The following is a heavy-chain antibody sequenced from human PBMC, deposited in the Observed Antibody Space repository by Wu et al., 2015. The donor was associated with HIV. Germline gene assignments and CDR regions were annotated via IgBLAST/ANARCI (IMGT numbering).Heavy chain of an antibody. CDR2: INHSGST. D-gene: IGHD6-19*01. V-gene: IGHV4-34*01. J-gene: IGHJ4*02. Sequence: QVQLQQWGAGLLTPSETLSLTCAVYGESFSGYYWTWIRQPPGKGLEWIGEINHSGSTNYNPSLKSRVTMSVDTSKNQFSLKLSSVTAADTAIYYCARGGQWLLRRIDYWGQGTLVTVSS. CDR3: ARGGQWLLRRIDY. CDR1: GESFSGYY.